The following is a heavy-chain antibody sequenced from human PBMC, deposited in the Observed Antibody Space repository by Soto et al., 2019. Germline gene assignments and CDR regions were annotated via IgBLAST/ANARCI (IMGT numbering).Heavy chain of an antibody. J-gene: IGHJ4*02. CDR1: GFSLSTSGVG. Sequence: SGPTLVNPTQTLTLTCTFSGFSLSTSGVGVGWIRQPPGKALEWLALIYWNDDKRYSPSLKSRLTITKDTSKNQVVLTMTNMDPVDTATYYCAHSKGYYDILTGYYTADPGHFDYWGRGTLVTVSS. D-gene: IGHD3-9*01. CDR2: IYWNDDK. V-gene: IGHV2-5*01. CDR3: AHSKGYYDILTGYYTADPGHFDY.